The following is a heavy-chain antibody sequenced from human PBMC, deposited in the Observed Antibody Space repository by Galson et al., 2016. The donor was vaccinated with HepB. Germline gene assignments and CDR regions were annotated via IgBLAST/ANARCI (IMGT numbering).Heavy chain of an antibody. V-gene: IGHV3-23*01. CDR3: ARVRGWLQYYFDY. D-gene: IGHD5-24*01. Sequence: SLRPSCAASGFTFRNYAMTWVRQAPGKGLEWISTITNNDDSTYYADSVQGRFTISRDNAKNTQFMQMNGLRAEDTAVYYCARVRGWLQYYFDYWGQGTLVTVSS. J-gene: IGHJ4*02. CDR2: ITNNDDST. CDR1: GFTFRNYA.